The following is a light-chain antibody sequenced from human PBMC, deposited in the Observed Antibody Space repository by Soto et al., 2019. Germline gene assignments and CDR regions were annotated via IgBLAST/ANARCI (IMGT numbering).Light chain of an antibody. V-gene: IGKV1-12*01. CDR2: AAF. CDR3: QQANSFPIT. CDR1: QGIGTY. J-gene: IGKJ5*01. Sequence: IQLTQSPSSLSASVGDRVSISCRASQGIGTYLAWYQQKPGKAPKLLIYAAFTLHSGVPARFSGSRSGTDFTLTISSLQPEDFATYYCQQANSFPITFGQGTRLEIK.